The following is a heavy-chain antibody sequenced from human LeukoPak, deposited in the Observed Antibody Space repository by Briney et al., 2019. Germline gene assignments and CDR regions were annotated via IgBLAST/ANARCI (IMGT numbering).Heavy chain of an antibody. CDR3: ARGGGTDYYDSSGPPKE. CDR1: GGSISSSSYY. CDR2: IYYSGST. J-gene: IGHJ4*02. Sequence: SETLSLTRTVSGGSISSSSYYWGWIRQPPGKGLEWIGSIYYSGSTYYNPSLKSRVTISVDTSKNQFSLKLSSVTAADTAVYYCARGGGTDYYDSSGPPKEWGQGTLVTVSS. V-gene: IGHV4-39*01. D-gene: IGHD3-22*01.